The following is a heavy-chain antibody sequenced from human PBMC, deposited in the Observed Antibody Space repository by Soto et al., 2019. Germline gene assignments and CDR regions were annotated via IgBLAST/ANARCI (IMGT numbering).Heavy chain of an antibody. CDR1: GGSIRSSNW. Sequence: QVQLQESGPGLVKPSGTLSLTCAVSGGSIRSSNWWTWVRQPPGKGLEWIGEIYHSGNTNYNTSLKSRVTISIDESKNHFSLKLSSVTAADTAVYYCARHVSGWYYFDFWGQGTLVTVSS. V-gene: IGHV4-4*02. J-gene: IGHJ4*02. D-gene: IGHD6-19*01. CDR3: ARHVSGWYYFDF. CDR2: IYHSGNT.